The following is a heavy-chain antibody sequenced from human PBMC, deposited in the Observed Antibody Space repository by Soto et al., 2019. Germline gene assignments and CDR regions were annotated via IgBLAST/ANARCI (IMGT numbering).Heavy chain of an antibody. CDR1: GFTFSSYA. D-gene: IGHD3-3*01. J-gene: IGHJ4*02. Sequence: EVQLLESGGGLVQPGGSLRLSCAASGFTFSSYAMSWVRQAPGKGLEWVSASSGSGGSTYYADSVKGRFTISRDNSKNTLYLQMNSLRAEDTAVYYCAKDLEENYDFWSGYPALDYWGQGTLVTVSS. CDR3: AKDLEENYDFWSGYPALDY. V-gene: IGHV3-23*01. CDR2: SSGSGGST.